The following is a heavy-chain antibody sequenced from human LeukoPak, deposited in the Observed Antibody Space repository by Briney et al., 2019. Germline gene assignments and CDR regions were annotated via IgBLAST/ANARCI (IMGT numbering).Heavy chain of an antibody. CDR2: IWYDGNNK. CDR3: AKVTHSSIAAPYGMDV. J-gene: IGHJ6*02. D-gene: IGHD6-6*01. CDR1: GFTFSSYG. V-gene: IGHV3-33*06. Sequence: GGSLRLSCAASGFTFSSYGMHWVRQAPGKGLEWVAVIWYDGNNKYYADSVKGRFTISRDNSKNTLYLQLNSLTAEDTAVYYCAKVTHSSIAAPYGMDVWGQGTTVTVSS.